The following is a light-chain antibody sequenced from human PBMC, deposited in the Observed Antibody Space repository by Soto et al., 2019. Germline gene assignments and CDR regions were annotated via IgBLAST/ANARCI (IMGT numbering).Light chain of an antibody. CDR2: GNS. V-gene: IGLV1-40*01. Sequence: QSVLTQPPSVSGAPGQRVTISCTGSSSNIGAGYDVHWYQQLPGTAPQLLIYGNSKRPSGVPDRFSGSKSGTSASLAITGLAAEDDADYYCQFYDSSRGVVFGGGTKVTVL. CDR3: QFYDSSRGVV. J-gene: IGLJ2*01. CDR1: SSNIGAGYD.